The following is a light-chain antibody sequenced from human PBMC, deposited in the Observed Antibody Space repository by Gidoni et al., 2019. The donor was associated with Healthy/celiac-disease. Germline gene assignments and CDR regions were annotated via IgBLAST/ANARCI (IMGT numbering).Light chain of an antibody. CDR2: AAS. V-gene: IGKV1-9*01. Sequence: LSASVGDRVTITCRASQGISSYLAWYQQKPVKAPKLLIYAASTLQSGVPSRFSGSGSGTEFTLTISSLQPEDFATYYCQQLNSYPLTFGGGTKVEIK. CDR1: QGISSY. CDR3: QQLNSYPLT. J-gene: IGKJ4*01.